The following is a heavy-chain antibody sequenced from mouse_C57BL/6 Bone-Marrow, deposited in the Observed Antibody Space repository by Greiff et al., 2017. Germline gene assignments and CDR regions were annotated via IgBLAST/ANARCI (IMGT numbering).Heavy chain of an antibody. CDR2: ISAGGSYT. CDR3: ARDRNGNYVDY. J-gene: IGHJ2*01. CDR1: GFTFSSYA. V-gene: IGHV5-4*01. Sequence: EVKLLESGGGLVKPGGSLKLSCAASGFTFSSYAMSWVRQTPEKRLEWVATISAGGSYTYYPDNVKGRFTISRDNAKNNLYLQMSHLKSEDTAMYYCARDRNGNYVDYWGQGTTLTVSS. D-gene: IGHD2-1*01.